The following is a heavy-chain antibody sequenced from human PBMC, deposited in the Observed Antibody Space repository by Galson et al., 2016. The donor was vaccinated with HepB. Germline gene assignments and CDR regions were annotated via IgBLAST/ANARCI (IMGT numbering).Heavy chain of an antibody. Sequence: SLSLSCAASGFAFSGIAMSWVRQAPGKGLEWVSSIGGSGTYTYYAASVKGRFNISRDNYQNTLLFHMNSLIAEDTAVYYCAKERCWSGYTYFDPWGQGTLATVSS. CDR3: AKERCWSGYTYFDP. J-gene: IGHJ5*02. D-gene: IGHD2-2*02. CDR1: GFAFSGIA. CDR2: IGGSGTYT. V-gene: IGHV3-23*01.